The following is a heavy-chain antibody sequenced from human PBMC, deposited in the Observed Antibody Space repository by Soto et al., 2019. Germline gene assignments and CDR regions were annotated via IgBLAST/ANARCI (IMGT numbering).Heavy chain of an antibody. Sequence: EVQLVESGGGLVQPGGSLRLSCEASGFTFSSNGMNWVRQAPGKGLEWVSFISIGSSTINYADSVRGRFTISRDNAKTSLYLQMNSLRDEDTGVYYCARDWGVYDYDIRTHVPDLDSWGHGTLVTVSS. V-gene: IGHV3-48*02. D-gene: IGHD3-22*01. CDR3: ARDWGVYDYDIRTHVPDLDS. CDR1: GFTFSSNG. J-gene: IGHJ5*01. CDR2: ISIGSSTI.